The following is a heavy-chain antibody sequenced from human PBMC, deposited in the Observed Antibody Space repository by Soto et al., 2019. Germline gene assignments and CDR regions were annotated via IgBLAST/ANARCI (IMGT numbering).Heavy chain of an antibody. CDR2: ISNTGTET. Sequence: QMHLVQSGGGLVMPGGSLRLSCVASGFTFSDSYMSWIRQAPGKGLESVSYISNTGTETYYPASVQGRFTITRDNAKNPLYLQMNGLRAEDTAVYYCARGHWGLDYWGQGTLVTVSS. CDR1: GFTFSDSY. CDR3: ARGHWGLDY. J-gene: IGHJ4*02. V-gene: IGHV3-11*01. D-gene: IGHD7-27*01.